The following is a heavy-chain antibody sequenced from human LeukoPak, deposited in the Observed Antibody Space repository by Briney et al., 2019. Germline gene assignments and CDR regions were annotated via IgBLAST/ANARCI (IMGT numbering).Heavy chain of an antibody. CDR1: GFTFSNYW. V-gene: IGHV3-7*01. CDR3: VRDGGVSGYVLLDY. J-gene: IGHJ4*02. D-gene: IGHD5-12*01. Sequence: GGSLRLSCAASGFTFSNYWMTWVRLAPGKGLEWVAHINQDGSEEHYMDSVKARFTISRDNAKNSLSLQMNSLRAEDTAVYYCVRDGGVSGYVLLDYWGQGTLVTVSS. CDR2: INQDGSEE.